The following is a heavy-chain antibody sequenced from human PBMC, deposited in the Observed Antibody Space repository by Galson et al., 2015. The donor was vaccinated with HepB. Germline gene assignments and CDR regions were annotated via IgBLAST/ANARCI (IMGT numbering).Heavy chain of an antibody. D-gene: IGHD6-13*01. V-gene: IGHV3-21*01. Sequence: SLRLSCAASGFTFSSYSMNWVRQAPGKGLEWVSSISSSSSYIYYAGSVKGRFTISRDNAKNSLYLQMNSLRAEDTAVYYCARDSFGSWALDDYWGQGTLVTVSS. CDR2: ISSSSSYI. CDR1: GFTFSSYS. CDR3: ARDSFGSWALDDY. J-gene: IGHJ4*02.